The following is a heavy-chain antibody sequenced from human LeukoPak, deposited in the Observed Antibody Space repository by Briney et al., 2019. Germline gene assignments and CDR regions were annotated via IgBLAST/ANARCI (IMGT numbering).Heavy chain of an antibody. Sequence: PGSSLILFCAASGCIFSSYAMSLARQAQATVLASVSAFSGSGGSTYYADSVKGRFTISRDNSKNTLYLQMNSLRAEDTAVYYCAKDLSRSVAGTAEGENYFDYWGQGTLVTVSS. CDR3: AKDLSRSVAGTAEGENYFDY. J-gene: IGHJ4*02. CDR2: FSGSGGST. D-gene: IGHD6-19*01. V-gene: IGHV3-23*01. CDR1: GCIFSSYA.